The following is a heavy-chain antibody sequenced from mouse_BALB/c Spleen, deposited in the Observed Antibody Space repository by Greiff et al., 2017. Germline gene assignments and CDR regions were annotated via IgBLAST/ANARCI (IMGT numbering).Heavy chain of an antibody. Sequence: EVQLVESGGGLVKPGGSLKLSCAASGFTFSDYYMYWVRQTPEKRLEWVATISDGGSYTYYPDSVKGRFTISRDNAKNNLYLQMSSLKSEDTAMYYCARGIYDGYYAWFAYWGQGTLVTVSA. J-gene: IGHJ3*01. CDR2: ISDGGSYT. CDR3: ARGIYDGYYAWFAY. D-gene: IGHD2-3*01. V-gene: IGHV5-4*02. CDR1: GFTFSDYY.